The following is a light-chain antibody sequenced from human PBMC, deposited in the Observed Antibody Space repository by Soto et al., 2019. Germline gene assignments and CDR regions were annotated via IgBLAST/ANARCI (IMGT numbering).Light chain of an antibody. CDR1: TGAVTSTHY. Sequence: QAVVTQEPSLTVSPGGTVTLTCGSSTGAVTSTHYPYWFQQKPGQAPRTLIYDTSNKYSWTPARFSGSLLGGKAALTLSGAQPEDEADYYCLLFYSGARPHVFGSGTKLTVL. CDR2: DTS. J-gene: IGLJ1*01. V-gene: IGLV7-46*01. CDR3: LLFYSGARPHV.